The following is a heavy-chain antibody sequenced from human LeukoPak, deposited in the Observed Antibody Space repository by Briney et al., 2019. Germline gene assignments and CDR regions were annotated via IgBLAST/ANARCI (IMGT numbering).Heavy chain of an antibody. CDR1: GFTFSSYS. CDR3: ARGVAAADYYYYGMDV. V-gene: IGHV3-21*01. Sequence: GGSLRLSCAASGFTFSSYSMNWVRQAPGKGLEWVSSISSSSSYIYYADSVKGRFTISRDNAKNSLYLQMNSLRAEDTAVYYCARGVAAADYYYYGMDVWGQGTTVTVSS. J-gene: IGHJ6*02. CDR2: ISSSSSYI. D-gene: IGHD6-13*01.